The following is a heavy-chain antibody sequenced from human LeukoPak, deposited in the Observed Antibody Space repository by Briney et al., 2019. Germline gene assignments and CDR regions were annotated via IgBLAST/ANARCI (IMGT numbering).Heavy chain of an antibody. CDR1: GFTFSSYG. Sequence: GGSLRLSCAASGFTFSSYGMHWVRQAPGKGLERVAFIRYDGSNKYYVDSVKGRFTISRDNSKNTLYLQMNSLRAEDTAVYCATGSSSGWYGRLDYWGQGTLVTVSS. J-gene: IGHJ4*02. D-gene: IGHD6-19*01. CDR3: ATGSSSGWYGRLDY. V-gene: IGHV3-30*02. CDR2: IRYDGSNK.